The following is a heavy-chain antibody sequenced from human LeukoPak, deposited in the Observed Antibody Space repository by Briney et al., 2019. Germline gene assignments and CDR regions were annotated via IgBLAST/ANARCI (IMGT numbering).Heavy chain of an antibody. CDR1: GYTFTSYG. V-gene: IGHV1-18*01. Sequence: ASVKVSCKASGYTFTSYGISWVRQAPGQGLEWMGWISAYNGNTNYAQKLQGRVTMTTDTSTSTAYMELRSLRSDDTAVYYCARDRVGTYYYDSSGYYVWFDPWGQGTLVTVSS. J-gene: IGHJ5*02. CDR2: ISAYNGNT. D-gene: IGHD3-22*01. CDR3: ARDRVGTYYYDSSGYYVWFDP.